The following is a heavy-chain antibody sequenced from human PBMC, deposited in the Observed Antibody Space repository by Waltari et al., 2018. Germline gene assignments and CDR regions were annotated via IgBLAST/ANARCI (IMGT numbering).Heavy chain of an antibody. Sequence: EVQLVESGGGLVQPGGSLSLSCTASGFTFGSYSMVWVRQAPGKGLEWVATIKQDGSESYYVDSVKGRFTFSRDNAKNSLYLQMNSLRAEDTAVYYCARPYSSGWYINFDYWGQGTLVTVSS. CDR1: GFTFGSYS. J-gene: IGHJ4*02. CDR3: ARPYSSGWYINFDY. CDR2: IKQDGSES. D-gene: IGHD6-19*01. V-gene: IGHV3-7*01.